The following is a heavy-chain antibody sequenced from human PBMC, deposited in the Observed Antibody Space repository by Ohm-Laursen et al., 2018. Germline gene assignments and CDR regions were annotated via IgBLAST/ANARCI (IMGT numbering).Heavy chain of an antibody. CDR2: ISWNSGSI. CDR3: ASNADTTGFDY. V-gene: IGHV3-9*01. Sequence: SLRLSCAASGFNFNDYAMHWVRQVPGKGLEWVSGISWNSGSIGYADSVKGRFTISRDNAKNSLYLQMNSLRAEDTALYYCASNADTTGFDYWGQGTLVTVSS. D-gene: IGHD1-14*01. J-gene: IGHJ4*02. CDR1: GFNFNDYA.